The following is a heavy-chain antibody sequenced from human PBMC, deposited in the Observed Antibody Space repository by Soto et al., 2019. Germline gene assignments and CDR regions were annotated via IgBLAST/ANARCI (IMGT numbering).Heavy chain of an antibody. CDR1: GGTFSSSS. J-gene: IGHJ4*02. CDR3: ARDGGRHSGGIDY. V-gene: IGHV1-69*01. Sequence: QVQLVQSGAEVKKPGSSVKVSCKASGGTFSSSSINWVRQAPGQGLERMGEIIPIFGTANYAQKFQGRVTITADESTSTAYMELSSLRSEDTAVYYCARDGGRHSGGIDYWGQGTLVTVSS. CDR2: IIPIFGTA. D-gene: IGHD1-26*01.